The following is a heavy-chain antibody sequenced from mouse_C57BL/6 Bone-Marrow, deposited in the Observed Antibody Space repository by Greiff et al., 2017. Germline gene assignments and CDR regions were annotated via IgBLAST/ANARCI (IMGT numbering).Heavy chain of an antibody. D-gene: IGHD2-3*01. CDR1: GYTFTDYV. J-gene: IGHJ3*01. V-gene: IGHV1-81*01. Sequence: QVQLQQSGPELVKPGASVKMSCKTSGYTFTDYVISWVKQRTGQGLEWIGEIYPGSGSTYYNEKFKGKATLTADKSSNTASMQLSSLTSEDSAVYFCARGPLYDPWFSYWGQGTVVTVSA. CDR2: IYPGSGST. CDR3: ARGPLYDPWFSY.